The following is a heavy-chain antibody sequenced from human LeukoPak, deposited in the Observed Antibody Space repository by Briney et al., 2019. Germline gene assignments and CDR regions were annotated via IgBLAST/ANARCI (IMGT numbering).Heavy chain of an antibody. V-gene: IGHV3-7*01. CDR2: IRPDGGEK. D-gene: IGHD2-15*01. J-gene: IGHJ4*02. CDR1: GFTFSNYW. Sequence: GGSLRLSCAVSGFTFSNYWMSWVRQAPGKGLEWVINIRPDGGEKYFVDSVKGRFTISRDNAKNSLYLQMNSLRAEDTAVYYCARDLSGPSVYWGQGTLVTVSS. CDR3: ARDLSGPSVY.